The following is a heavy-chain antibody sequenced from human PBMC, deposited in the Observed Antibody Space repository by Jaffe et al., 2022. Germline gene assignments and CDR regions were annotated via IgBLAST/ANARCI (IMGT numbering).Heavy chain of an antibody. V-gene: IGHV4-39*01. CDR2: IYYSGST. CDR1: GGSISSSSYY. D-gene: IGHD5-12*01. CDR3: ASYKYSGYDLVDY. Sequence: QLQLQESGPGLVKPSETLSLTCTVSGGSISSSSYYWGWIRQPPGKGLEWIGSIYYSGSTYYNPSLKSRVTISVDTSKNQFSLKLSSVTAADTAVYYCASYKYSGYDLVDYWGQGTLVTVSS. J-gene: IGHJ4*02.